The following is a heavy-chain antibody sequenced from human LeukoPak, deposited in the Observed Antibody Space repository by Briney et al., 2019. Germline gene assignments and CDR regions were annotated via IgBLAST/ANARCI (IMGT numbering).Heavy chain of an antibody. CDR3: AKDSRSWSFDY. CDR1: GFTVSSNY. Sequence: GGSLRLSCAASGFTVSSNYMSWVRQAPGKGLEWVSIIYSGGSTYYADSVKGRFTISRDNSKNTLYLQMNSLRAEDTAVYYCAKDSRSWSFDYWGQGTLVTVSS. CDR2: IYSGGST. J-gene: IGHJ4*02. D-gene: IGHD6-13*01. V-gene: IGHV3-66*01.